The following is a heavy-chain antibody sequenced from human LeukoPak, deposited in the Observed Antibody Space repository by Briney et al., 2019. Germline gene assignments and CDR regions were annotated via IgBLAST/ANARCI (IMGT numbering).Heavy chain of an antibody. CDR2: IRYDGSNK. Sequence: GGSLRLSCAASGFTLSSYGMHWVRQAPGKGLEWVAFIRYDGSNKYYADSVKGRFTISRDNSKNTLYLQMNSLRAEDTAVYYCAKRGITIFGVATTEDYWGQGTLVTVSS. D-gene: IGHD3-3*01. J-gene: IGHJ4*02. CDR3: AKRGITIFGVATTEDY. V-gene: IGHV3-30*02. CDR1: GFTLSSYG.